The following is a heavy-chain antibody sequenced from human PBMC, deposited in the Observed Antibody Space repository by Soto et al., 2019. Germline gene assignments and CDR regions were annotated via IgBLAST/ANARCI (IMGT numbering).Heavy chain of an antibody. CDR1: GGSISSSSYY. CDR3: ARIGVLLWFGELSAFDP. Sequence: SETLSLTCTVSGGSISSSSYYWGWIRQPPGKGLEWIGSIYYSGSTYYNPSLKSRVTISVDTSKNQFSLKLSSVTAADTAVYYCARIGVLLWFGELSAFDPWGQGTLVTVSS. CDR2: IYYSGST. V-gene: IGHV4-39*01. J-gene: IGHJ5*02. D-gene: IGHD3-10*01.